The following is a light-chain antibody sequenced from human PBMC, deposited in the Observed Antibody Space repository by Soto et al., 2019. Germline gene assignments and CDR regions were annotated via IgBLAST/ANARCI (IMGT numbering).Light chain of an antibody. V-gene: IGLV2-11*01. Sequence: QSALTQPRSVSGSPGQSVTISCTGTTNDVGNYNYVSWYQQHPSKAPKLMIYDVTKRPSGVPNRFSGSRSGNTASLTISGLQAEDEADYYCSSYTDSSNYVFGTGTKVTVL. CDR3: SSYTDSSNYV. J-gene: IGLJ1*01. CDR1: TNDVGNYNY. CDR2: DVT.